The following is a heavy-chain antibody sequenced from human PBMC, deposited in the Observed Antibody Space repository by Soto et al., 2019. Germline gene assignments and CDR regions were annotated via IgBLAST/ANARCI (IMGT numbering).Heavy chain of an antibody. CDR3: ARRMAVVYAGEHYYFDY. V-gene: IGHV4-59*01. CDR2: IYYSGST. CDR1: GGSISSYY. Sequence: SETLPLTCTVSGGSISSYYWSWIRQPPGKGLEWIGYIYYSGSTNYNPSLKSRVTISVDTSKNQFSLKLSSVTAADTAVYYCARRMAVVYAGEHYYFDYWGQGTLVTVSS. D-gene: IGHD2-8*02. J-gene: IGHJ4*02.